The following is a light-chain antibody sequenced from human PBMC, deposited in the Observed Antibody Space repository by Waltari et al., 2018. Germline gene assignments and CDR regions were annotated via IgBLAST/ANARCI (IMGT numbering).Light chain of an antibody. CDR3: QQYDASPWT. Sequence: DIVMTQSPDSLAVSLGERAPIHCQSSQSVLYSANNKNYLAWYQHKPGQPPKLLISWASTRESGVPDRFSGGGSGTDFTLTISSLQAEDVAVYYCQQYDASPWTFGQGTKVEIK. J-gene: IGKJ1*01. CDR2: WAS. V-gene: IGKV4-1*01. CDR1: QSVLYSANNKNY.